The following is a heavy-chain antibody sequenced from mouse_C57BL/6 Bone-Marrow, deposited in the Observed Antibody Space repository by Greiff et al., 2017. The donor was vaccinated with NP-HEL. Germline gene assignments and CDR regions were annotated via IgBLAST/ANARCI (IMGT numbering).Heavy chain of an antibody. CDR2: INPYNGGT. CDR1: GYTFTDYY. V-gene: IGHV1-19*01. D-gene: IGHD1-1*01. CDR3: ARWATVVAPCWYFDV. J-gene: IGHJ1*03. Sequence: VQLQQSGPVLVKPGASVKMSCKASGYTFTDYYMNWVKQSHGKSLEWLRVINPYNGGTSYNQKFKGKATLTVDKSSSTAYMELNSLTSEDSAVYYGARWATVVAPCWYFDVWGTGTTVTVSS.